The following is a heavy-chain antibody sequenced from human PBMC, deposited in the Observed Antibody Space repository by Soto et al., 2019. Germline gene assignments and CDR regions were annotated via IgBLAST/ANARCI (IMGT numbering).Heavy chain of an antibody. CDR3: ARSGLGALFAFDI. J-gene: IGHJ3*02. CDR1: GFTFSSYA. V-gene: IGHV3-30*04. D-gene: IGHD1-26*01. Sequence: QVQLVESGGGVVQSGGSLRLSCAASGFTFSSYAMHWVRQAPGKGLECVALISFDETNKYYADSVKGRFTISRDNSNNVLYLQMNSLRAEDSAVYYCARSGLGALFAFDIWGQGTMVTVSS. CDR2: ISFDETNK.